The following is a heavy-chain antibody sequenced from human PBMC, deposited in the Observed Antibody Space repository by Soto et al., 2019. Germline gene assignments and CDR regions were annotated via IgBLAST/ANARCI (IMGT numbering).Heavy chain of an antibody. Sequence: GGSLRLSCAASGFTFSSYSMNWVRQAPGKGLEWVSYISSSSSTIYYADSVKGRFTISRDNAKNSLYLQMNSLRDEDTAVYYCARVLWFGELLSSFDYWGQGTLVTVS. CDR3: ARVLWFGELLSSFDY. CDR2: ISSSSSTI. J-gene: IGHJ4*02. V-gene: IGHV3-48*02. D-gene: IGHD3-10*01. CDR1: GFTFSSYS.